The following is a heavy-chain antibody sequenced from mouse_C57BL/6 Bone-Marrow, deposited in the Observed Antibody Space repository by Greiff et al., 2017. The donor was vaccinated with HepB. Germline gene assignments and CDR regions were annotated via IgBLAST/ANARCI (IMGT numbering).Heavy chain of an antibody. J-gene: IGHJ3*01. CDR3: ARSYPAWFAY. Sequence: QQPGRGLEWIGRIDPNSGGTKYNEKFKSKATLTVDKPSSTAYMQLSSLTSEDSAVYYCARSYPAWFAYWGQGTLVTVSA. CDR2: IDPNSGGT. V-gene: IGHV1-72*01.